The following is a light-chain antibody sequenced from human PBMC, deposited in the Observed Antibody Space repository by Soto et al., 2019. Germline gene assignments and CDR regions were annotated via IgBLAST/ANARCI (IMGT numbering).Light chain of an antibody. V-gene: IGKV4-1*01. J-gene: IGKJ2*01. CDR1: QSFLSSSTNKNY. CDR2: WAS. CDR3: QQYYSTPYT. Sequence: DIWMTQSPDSLAVSLGEGATINCKSSQSFLSSSTNKNYLGWYQHKPGQPPKRLIYWASTRESGVPDRFSGSGSGTDFSLTINALQAEDVALYYCQQYYSTPYTFGQGTKLEIK.